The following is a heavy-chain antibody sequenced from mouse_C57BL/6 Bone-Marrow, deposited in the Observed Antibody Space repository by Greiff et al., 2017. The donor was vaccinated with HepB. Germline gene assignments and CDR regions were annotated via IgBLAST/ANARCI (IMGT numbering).Heavy chain of an antibody. J-gene: IGHJ2*01. D-gene: IGHD1-1*01. Sequence: QVQLKQSGAELARPGASVKLSCKASGYTFTSYGISWVKQRTGQGLEWIGEIYPRSGNTYYNEKFKGKATLTADKSSSTAYMELRSLTSEDSAVYFCAGGYDSNYFDYWGQGTTLTVSS. CDR3: AGGYDSNYFDY. CDR2: IYPRSGNT. V-gene: IGHV1-81*01. CDR1: GYTFTSYG.